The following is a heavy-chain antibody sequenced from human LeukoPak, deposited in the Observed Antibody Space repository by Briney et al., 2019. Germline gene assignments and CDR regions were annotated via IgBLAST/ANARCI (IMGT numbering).Heavy chain of an antibody. CDR2: INPNSGGT. J-gene: IGHJ3*02. D-gene: IGHD3-22*01. Sequence: ASVKVSCKASGYTFTGYYMHWVRQAPGQGLEWMGWINPNSGGTNYAQKFQGRVTMTRDTSISTAYMELSRLRSDDTALYYCARAGVWDYSDTSGYHNGAFDIWGQGTMVTVSS. V-gene: IGHV1-2*02. CDR3: ARAGVWDYSDTSGYHNGAFDI. CDR1: GYTFTGYY.